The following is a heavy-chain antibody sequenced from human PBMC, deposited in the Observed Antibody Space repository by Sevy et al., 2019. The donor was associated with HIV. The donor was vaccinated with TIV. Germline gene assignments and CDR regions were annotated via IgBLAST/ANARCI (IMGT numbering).Heavy chain of an antibody. J-gene: IGHJ5*02. CDR3: ARNGGAYDTGFDP. V-gene: IGHV3-30*02. D-gene: IGHD3-22*01. Sequence: GGSLRLSCAASGFTFSNHGMHWVRQAPGKGLEWVAFIRYDGSNEYYGDSVKGRFTISRDNSKNTLYLQMNSLRPEDTAVYYCARNGGAYDTGFDPWGQGTLVTVSS. CDR2: IRYDGSNE. CDR1: GFTFSNHG.